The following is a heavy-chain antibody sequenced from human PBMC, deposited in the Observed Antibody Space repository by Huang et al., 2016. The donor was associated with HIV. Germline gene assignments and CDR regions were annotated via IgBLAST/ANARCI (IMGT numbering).Heavy chain of an antibody. D-gene: IGHD6-19*01. CDR2: INHSRNT. V-gene: IGHV4-34*01. CDR3: AREKAADSAWYGVYYFDY. CDR1: GGSFSGYY. J-gene: IGHJ4*02. Sequence: QVQLRQWGAGLVKPSETLSLTCAVYGGSFSGYYWTWIRQSPGKGLEWIGEINHSRNTNYQPYLKSRVTISKDTAKNQVSLQLTSVSAADTGVYFCAREKAADSAWYGVYYFDYWGEGALVTVTS.